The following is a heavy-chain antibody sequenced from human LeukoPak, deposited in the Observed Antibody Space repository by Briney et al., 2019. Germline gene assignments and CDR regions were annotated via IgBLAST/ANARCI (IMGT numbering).Heavy chain of an antibody. Sequence: GGSLRLSCAASGFTFDDYAMHWVRQAPGKGLEWVSLISGDGGSTYYADSVKGRFTISRDNSKNSLYLQMNSLRTEDTALYYCAKDGKAMASDAFDIWGQGTMVTVSS. CDR2: ISGDGGST. J-gene: IGHJ3*02. CDR3: AKDGKAMASDAFDI. V-gene: IGHV3-43*02. CDR1: GFTFDDYA. D-gene: IGHD5-18*01.